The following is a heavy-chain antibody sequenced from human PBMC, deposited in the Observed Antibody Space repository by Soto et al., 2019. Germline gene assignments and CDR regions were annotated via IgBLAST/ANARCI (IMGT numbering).Heavy chain of an antibody. CDR2: IYYSGST. V-gene: IGHV4-30-4*01. D-gene: IGHD2-21*02. J-gene: IGHJ5*02. CDR3: ARGGDDCGGDCSPHWFDP. CDR1: GGSISSGDYY. Sequence: SETLSLTCTVSGGSISSGDYYWSWIRQPPGKGLEWIGYIYYSGSTYYNPSLKSRVTISVDTSKNQFSLKLSFVTAADTAVYYCARGGDDCGGDCSPHWFDPWGQGTLVTVSS.